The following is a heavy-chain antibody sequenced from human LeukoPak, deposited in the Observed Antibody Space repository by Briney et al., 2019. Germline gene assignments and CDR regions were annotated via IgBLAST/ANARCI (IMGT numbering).Heavy chain of an antibody. CDR1: GGSISSYY. Sequence: SETLSLTCTVSGGSISSYYRSWIRQPPGKGLEWIGYIYYSGSTNYNPSLKSRVTISVDTSKNQFSLKLSSVTAADTAVYYCARTDYGEGPYYFDYWGQGTLVTVSS. D-gene: IGHD4-17*01. CDR3: ARTDYGEGPYYFDY. J-gene: IGHJ4*02. CDR2: IYYSGST. V-gene: IGHV4-59*08.